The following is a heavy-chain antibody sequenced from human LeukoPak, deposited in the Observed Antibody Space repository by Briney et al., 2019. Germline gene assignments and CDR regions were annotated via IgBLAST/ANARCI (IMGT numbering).Heavy chain of an antibody. D-gene: IGHD5-12*01. CDR3: ARPLRFDILGY. Sequence: GASVKVSCKASGGTFSSYAISWVRQAPGQGLEWMGRIIPILGIANYAQKFQGRVTITADKSTSTAYMELSSLRSEDTAVYYCARPLRFDILGYWGQGTLVTVSS. CDR1: GGTFSSYA. J-gene: IGHJ4*02. CDR2: IIPILGIA. V-gene: IGHV1-69*04.